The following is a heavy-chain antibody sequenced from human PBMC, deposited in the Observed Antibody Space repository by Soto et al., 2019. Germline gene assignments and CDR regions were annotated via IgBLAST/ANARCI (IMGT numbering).Heavy chain of an antibody. CDR2: IIPILGIA. CDR3: ARDVYSGSYYEDYGMDV. Sequence: QVQLVQSGAAVKKPGSSVKVSCKASGGTFSSYTISWVRQAPGQGLEWMGRIIPILGIANYAQKFQGRVTITADKSASTAYMELSSLRSEDTAVYYCARDVYSGSYYEDYGMDVWGQGTTVTVSS. V-gene: IGHV1-69*08. CDR1: GGTFSSYT. J-gene: IGHJ6*02. D-gene: IGHD1-26*01.